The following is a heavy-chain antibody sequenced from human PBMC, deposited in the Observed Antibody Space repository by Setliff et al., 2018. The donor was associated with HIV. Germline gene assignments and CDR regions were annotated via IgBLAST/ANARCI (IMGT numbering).Heavy chain of an antibody. CDR3: ARGVFSGYDKGIDY. J-gene: IGHJ4*02. Sequence: ASVKVSCKASGYTFTSYPMHWVRQAPGQGLEWMGVINTSGGSAGYAQKFQGRVTMTRDTSTSTVYMELSSLRSEDTAVYYCARGVFSGYDKGIDYWGQGTLVTVS. V-gene: IGHV1-46*01. CDR1: GYTFTSYP. D-gene: IGHD5-12*01. CDR2: INTSGGSA.